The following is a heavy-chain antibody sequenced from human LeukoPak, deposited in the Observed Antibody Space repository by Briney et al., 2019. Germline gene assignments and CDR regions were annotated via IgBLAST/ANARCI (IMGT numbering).Heavy chain of an antibody. V-gene: IGHV5-51*01. CDR3: ARRSGSFQGDYNFDY. CDR1: GSSFTSYW. CDR2: IYPGDSDT. J-gene: IGHJ4*02. D-gene: IGHD1-26*01. Sequence: GESLKISCKGSGSSFTSYWIGWVRQMPGKGLEWMGIIYPGDSDTRYSPSFQGQVTISADKSISTAYLQWSSLKASDTAMYYCARRSGSFQGDYNFDYWGQGTLVTVSS.